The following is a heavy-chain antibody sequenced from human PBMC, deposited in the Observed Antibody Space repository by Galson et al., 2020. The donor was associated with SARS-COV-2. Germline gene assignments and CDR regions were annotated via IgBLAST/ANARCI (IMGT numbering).Heavy chain of an antibody. CDR2: ISSGGTYT. D-gene: IGHD6-13*01. CDR3: ARRRSVSAATPFDY. Sequence: GGSLRLSCAASGFTFSDYYMSWIRQAPGKGLESVSYISSGGTYTNYADSVKGRFTISRDNAKNSVYLQMNSLRADDTAVFYCARRRSVSAATPFDYWGQGTLVTVSS. CDR1: GFTFSDYY. J-gene: IGHJ4*02. V-gene: IGHV3-11*03.